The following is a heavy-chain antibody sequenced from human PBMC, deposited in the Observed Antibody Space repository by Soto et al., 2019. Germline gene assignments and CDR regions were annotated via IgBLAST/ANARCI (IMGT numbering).Heavy chain of an antibody. CDR3: ARAGLVVVPAAIVVVVVAATGGYYYYGMDV. CDR2: IGTAGDP. CDR1: GFTFSSYD. Sequence: PGGSLRLSCAASGFTFSSYDMHWVRQATGKGLEWVSAIGTAGDPYYPGSVKGRFTISRENAKNSLYLQMNSLRAGDTAVYYCARAGLVVVPAAIVVVVVAATGGYYYYGMDVWGQGTTVAVSS. V-gene: IGHV3-13*05. D-gene: IGHD2-15*01. J-gene: IGHJ6*02.